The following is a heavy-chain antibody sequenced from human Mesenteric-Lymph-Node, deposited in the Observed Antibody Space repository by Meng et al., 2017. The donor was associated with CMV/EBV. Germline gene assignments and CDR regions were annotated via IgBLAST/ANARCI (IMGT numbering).Heavy chain of an antibody. CDR1: GGSFSGYY. V-gene: IGHV4-34*01. CDR2: INHSGST. J-gene: IGHJ4*02. D-gene: IGHD5-12*01. Sequence: GSLRLSCAVYGGSFSGYYWSWIRQPPGKGLEWIGEINHSGSTNYNPSLKSRVTISVDTSKNQFSLKLSSVTAADTAVYYCARARRGWLRLGGMVGAEDYWGQGTLVTVS. CDR3: ARARRGWLRLGGMVGAEDY.